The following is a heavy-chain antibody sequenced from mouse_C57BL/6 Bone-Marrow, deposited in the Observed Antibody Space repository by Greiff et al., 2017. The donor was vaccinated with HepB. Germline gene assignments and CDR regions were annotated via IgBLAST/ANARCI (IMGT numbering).Heavy chain of an antibody. Sequence: EVMLVESGGGLVKPGGSLKLSCAASGFTFSSYTMSWVRQTPEKRLEWVATISGGGGNTYYPDSVKGRFTISRDNAKNTLYLQMSSLRSEDTALYYCARAGNYSLFAYWGQGTLVTVSA. V-gene: IGHV5-9*01. J-gene: IGHJ3*01. CDR2: ISGGGGNT. CDR1: GFTFSSYT. CDR3: ARAGNYSLFAY. D-gene: IGHD2-1*01.